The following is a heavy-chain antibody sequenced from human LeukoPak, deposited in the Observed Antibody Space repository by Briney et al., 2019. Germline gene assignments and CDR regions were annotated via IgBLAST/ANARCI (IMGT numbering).Heavy chain of an antibody. V-gene: IGHV3-66*01. CDR3: WAYCGGDCYSFLPFDY. J-gene: IGHJ4*02. CDR1: GFTVSSNY. Sequence: PGGSLRLSCAASGFTVSSNYMSWVRQAPGKGLEWVSVIYSGGSTYYADSVKGRFTISRDNSKNTLYLQMNSLRAEDTAVYYCWAYCGGDCYSFLPFDYWGQGTLVTVSS. CDR2: IYSGGST. D-gene: IGHD2-21*02.